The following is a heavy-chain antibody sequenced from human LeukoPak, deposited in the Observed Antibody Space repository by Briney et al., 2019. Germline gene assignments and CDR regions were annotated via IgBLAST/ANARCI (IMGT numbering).Heavy chain of an antibody. CDR3: VRVRDGYNDAYDI. Sequence: ASVKVSCKASGYTFTSYDINWVRQATGQGLEWMGIINPSGGSTNYAQNFQGRVTMTRDTSTSTVCMELSSLRSEDTAVYYCVRVRDGYNDAYDIWGQGTMVTVPS. CDR1: GYTFTSYD. D-gene: IGHD5-24*01. J-gene: IGHJ3*02. V-gene: IGHV1-46*01. CDR2: INPSGGST.